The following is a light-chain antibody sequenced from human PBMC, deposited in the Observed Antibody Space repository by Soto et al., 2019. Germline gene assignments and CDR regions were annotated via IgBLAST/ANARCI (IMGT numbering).Light chain of an antibody. CDR3: SSYAGSSNV. CDR2: EVN. Sequence: QSALTQPPSASGPPGQSVSISCTGTSSDVGGYNYVSWYQQHPGKAPKLMIYEVNRRPSGVPDRFSGCKSGNTASLTVSGLQAEDEADYYCSSYAGSSNVFGTGTKVTVL. J-gene: IGLJ1*01. CDR1: SSDVGGYNY. V-gene: IGLV2-8*01.